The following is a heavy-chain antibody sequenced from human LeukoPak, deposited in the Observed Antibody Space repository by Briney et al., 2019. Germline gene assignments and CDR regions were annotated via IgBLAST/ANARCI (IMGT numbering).Heavy chain of an antibody. D-gene: IGHD6-13*01. CDR1: GFTVSSNY. Sequence: PGGSLRLSCAASGFTVSSNYMSWVRQAPGKGLEWVSVIYSGGSTYYADSVKGRFTISRDNSKSTLYLQMNSLRAEDTAVYYCARGPAAAGLDYWGQGTLVTVSS. CDR3: ARGPAAAGLDY. J-gene: IGHJ4*02. CDR2: IYSGGST. V-gene: IGHV3-66*01.